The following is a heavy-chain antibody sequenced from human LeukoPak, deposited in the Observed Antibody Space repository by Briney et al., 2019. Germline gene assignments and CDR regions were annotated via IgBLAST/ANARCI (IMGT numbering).Heavy chain of an antibody. V-gene: IGHV5-51*01. D-gene: IGHD3-22*01. CDR3: ARHGRAITMIGDDDY. J-gene: IGHJ4*02. Sequence: GESLQISCKGSGYSFTSYWIGWVRPMPGKGLEWMGIIYPGDSDTRYSPSFQGQVTISADKSISTAYLQWSSLEASDTAMYYCARHGRAITMIGDDDYWGQGTLVTVSS. CDR2: IYPGDSDT. CDR1: GYSFTSYW.